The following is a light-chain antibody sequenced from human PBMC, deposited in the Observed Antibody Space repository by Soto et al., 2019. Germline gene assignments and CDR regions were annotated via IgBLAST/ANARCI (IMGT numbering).Light chain of an antibody. Sequence: EIVLTQSPGTMSLSPGERATLSCRASQSVSNNYLAWYQQKPGQAPRLLIYGASNRATGIPDRFSGGGSGIDFTLTISRLEPEDFAVYYCHQYDNSPLTFGGGTKVDIK. CDR3: HQYDNSPLT. V-gene: IGKV3-20*01. CDR2: GAS. J-gene: IGKJ4*01. CDR1: QSVSNNY.